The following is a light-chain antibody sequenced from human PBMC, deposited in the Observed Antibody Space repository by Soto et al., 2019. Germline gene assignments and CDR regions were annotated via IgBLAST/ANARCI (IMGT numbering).Light chain of an antibody. V-gene: IGKV4-1*01. CDR1: QSVLYSSNNKNY. J-gene: IGKJ1*01. CDR3: QQYNKWRT. CDR2: VAS. Sequence: DIVMTQSPDSLAVSLGDMATINCKSRQSVLYSSNNKNYLAWHQQKPGKPPNVLINVASTLRSGVPSRISGSGSGTEFTLTISSLQSEDFAVYYCQQYNKWRTFGQGTKVDI.